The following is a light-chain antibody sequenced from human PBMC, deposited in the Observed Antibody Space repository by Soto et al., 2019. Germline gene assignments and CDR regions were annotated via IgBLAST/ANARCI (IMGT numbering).Light chain of an antibody. CDR1: QTISSW. V-gene: IGKV1-5*03. CDR2: KAS. CDR3: QHDNSYSEA. Sequence: DIQMTQPPSTLSGSVGDRVTITCRASQTISSWLAWYQQKPGKAPKLLIDKASTLKSGVPSRFSGRGSGTEFALTISSLQPDDFATYYCQHDNSYSEAFGQGTKVDIK. J-gene: IGKJ1*01.